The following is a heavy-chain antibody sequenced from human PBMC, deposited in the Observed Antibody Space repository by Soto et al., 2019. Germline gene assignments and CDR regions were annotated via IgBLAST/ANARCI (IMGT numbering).Heavy chain of an antibody. CDR2: IWYDGSNK. D-gene: IGHD6-19*01. CDR1: GFSFSSYG. Sequence: GSLRLSCAASGFSFSSYGMHWVRQAPGKGLEWVAVIWYDGSNKYYTDSVKGRFTISRDNSKNTLYLQMNSLRAEDTAVYYCARSSVAGTFFDYWGQGTLVTVSS. CDR3: ARSSVAGTFFDY. V-gene: IGHV3-33*08. J-gene: IGHJ4*02.